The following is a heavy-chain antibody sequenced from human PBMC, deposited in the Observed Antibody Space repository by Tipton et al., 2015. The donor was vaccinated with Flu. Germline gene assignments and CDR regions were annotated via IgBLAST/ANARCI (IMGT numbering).Heavy chain of an antibody. J-gene: IGHJ6*02. CDR2: INPNSGGT. CDR3: ARDKWLVPAPYYYGMDV. D-gene: IGHD6-19*01. V-gene: IGHV1-2*06. Sequence: QLVQSGAEVKKPGASVKVSCEASGYTFTDYYIHWVRQAPGQGLEWMGRINPNSGGTNYAQKFQGRATMTRDTSISTAYMELSRLTSDDTAVYYCARDKWLVPAPYYYGMDVWGQGTTVTVSS. CDR1: GYTFTDYY.